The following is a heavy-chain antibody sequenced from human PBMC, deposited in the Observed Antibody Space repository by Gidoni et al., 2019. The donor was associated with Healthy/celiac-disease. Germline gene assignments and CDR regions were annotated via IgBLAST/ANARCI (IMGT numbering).Heavy chain of an antibody. J-gene: IGHJ3*02. CDR3: ARWYYYGSGSRTWLAFDI. CDR2: IYYSGST. V-gene: IGHV4-39*01. CDR1: GGSISSSSYD. Sequence: QLQLQESGPGLVKPSETLSLTCTVSGGSISSSSYDWGWIRQPPGKGLEWIGSIYYSGSTYYNPSLKSRVTISVDTSKNQFSLKLSSVTAADTAVYYCARWYYYGSGSRTWLAFDIWGQGTMVTVSS. D-gene: IGHD3-10*01.